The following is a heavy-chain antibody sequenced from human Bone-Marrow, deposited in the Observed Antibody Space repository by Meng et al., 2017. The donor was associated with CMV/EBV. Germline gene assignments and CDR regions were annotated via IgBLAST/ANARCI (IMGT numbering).Heavy chain of an antibody. CDR3: ARAHYDSSGYYYEGDAFDI. J-gene: IGHJ3*02. CDR2: ISYDGSNK. V-gene: IGHV3-30*09. D-gene: IGHD3-22*01. CDR1: GFTFSSYA. Sequence: LSLTCAASGFTFSSYAMHWVRQAPGKGLEWVAVISYDGSNKYYADSVKGRFAISRDNSKNTLYLQMNSLRAEDTAVYYCARAHYDSSGYYYEGDAFDIWGQGTMVTVSS.